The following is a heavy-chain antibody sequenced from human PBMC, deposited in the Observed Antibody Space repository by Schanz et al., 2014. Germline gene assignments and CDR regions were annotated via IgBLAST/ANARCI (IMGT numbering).Heavy chain of an antibody. CDR3: AKSLESCPGGRCSRGYFDY. D-gene: IGHD2-8*02. Sequence: VQLLESGGGLVQPGGSLRLSCAASGFVFGDYYMTWIRQAPGKGLEWLSYISDSGTYTNYADSVKGRFTISRDNAKNSLYLQMSSLRAEDTAVYYCAKSLESCPGGRCSRGYFDYWGQGTLVTVSS. CDR1: GFVFGDYY. CDR2: ISDSGTYT. V-gene: IGHV3-11*03. J-gene: IGHJ4*02.